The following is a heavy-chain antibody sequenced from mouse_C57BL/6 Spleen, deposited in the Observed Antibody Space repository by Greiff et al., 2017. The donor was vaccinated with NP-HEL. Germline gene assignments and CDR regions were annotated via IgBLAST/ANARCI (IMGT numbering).Heavy chain of an antibody. Sequence: QVQLQQPGAELVRPGISVKLSCKASGYTFTSYWMHWVKQRPGQGLEWIGVIDPSDSYTNYNQKFKGKATLTVDTSSSTAYMQLSSLTSEDSAVYYCVSSWDYFDYWGQGTTLTVSS. V-gene: IGHV1-59*01. CDR1: GYTFTSYW. CDR3: VSSWDYFDY. J-gene: IGHJ2*01. CDR2: IDPSDSYT.